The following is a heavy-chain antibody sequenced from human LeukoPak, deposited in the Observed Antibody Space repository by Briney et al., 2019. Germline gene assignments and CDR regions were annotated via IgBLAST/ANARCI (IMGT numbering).Heavy chain of an antibody. D-gene: IGHD4-11*01. V-gene: IGHV3-74*01. CDR3: VRDPSNSGNWFDL. Sequence: GGSLRLSCAASGFNLRDYWMHWVRHAPGKGLVWVSRLVTDGTYTNYAASVTGRSTISRDNAKNTLYLQMDSLRAEDTSFYYCVRDPSNSGNWFDLWGQGTLVTVSS. J-gene: IGHJ5*02. CDR1: GFNLRDYW. CDR2: LVTDGTYT.